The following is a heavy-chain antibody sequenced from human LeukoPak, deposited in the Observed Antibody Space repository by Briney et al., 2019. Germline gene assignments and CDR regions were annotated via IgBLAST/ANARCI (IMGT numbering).Heavy chain of an antibody. Sequence: SVKVSCMASGGTFSSYAISWVRQAPGQGLEWMGGIIPIFGTANYAQQFQGRVTITTDETTRTAYMERSSLSSEDTAVYYCARGYSKSSSSWFDPWGQRTLVTVSS. CDR2: IIPIFGTA. D-gene: IGHD6-13*01. CDR1: GGTFSSYA. CDR3: ARGYSKSSSSWFDP. J-gene: IGHJ5*02. V-gene: IGHV1-69*05.